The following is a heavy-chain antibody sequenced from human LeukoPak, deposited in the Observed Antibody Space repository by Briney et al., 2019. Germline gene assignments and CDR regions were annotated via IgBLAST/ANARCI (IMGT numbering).Heavy chain of an antibody. J-gene: IGHJ4*02. Sequence: SETLSLTCAVYGGSFSGYYWSWIRQPPGKGLEWIGEINHSGSTNYNPSLKSRVTISVDTSKNQFSLKLSSVTAADTAVYYCARGRRSGYQGYWGQGTLVTVSS. CDR3: ARGRRSGYQGY. D-gene: IGHD5-12*01. V-gene: IGHV4-34*01. CDR1: GGSFSGYY. CDR2: INHSGST.